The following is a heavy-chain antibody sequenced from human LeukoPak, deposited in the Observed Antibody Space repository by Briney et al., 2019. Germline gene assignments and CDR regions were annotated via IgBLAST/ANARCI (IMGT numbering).Heavy chain of an antibody. CDR1: GYTFTSYG. Sequence: ASVKVSCKASGYTFTSYGISWVRQAPGQGLEWMGWISAYNGNTNYAQKLQGRVTMTTDTSTSTAYMELRSLRSDDTAVYYCARDAFPTTTPYFDYWGQGTLVTVSS. D-gene: IGHD1-26*01. CDR3: ARDAFPTTTPYFDY. J-gene: IGHJ4*02. CDR2: ISAYNGNT. V-gene: IGHV1-18*01.